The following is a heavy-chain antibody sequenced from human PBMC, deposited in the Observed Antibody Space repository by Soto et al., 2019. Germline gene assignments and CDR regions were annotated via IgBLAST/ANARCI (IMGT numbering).Heavy chain of an antibody. CDR3: ARDKGGTVAGFNWFDP. CDR1: GFKFSMFG. D-gene: IGHD6-19*01. Sequence: ELFLQESGGDLVQPGGSLRLSCVASGFKFSMFGMNWVRQAPGKGLEWIAYISSSSATIIYGGSVEGRFTVSRDNAENSLFLQMKSLRDEDTAVYYCARDKGGTVAGFNWFDPWGHGTPVTVST. J-gene: IGHJ5*02. V-gene: IGHV3-48*02. CDR2: ISSSSATI.